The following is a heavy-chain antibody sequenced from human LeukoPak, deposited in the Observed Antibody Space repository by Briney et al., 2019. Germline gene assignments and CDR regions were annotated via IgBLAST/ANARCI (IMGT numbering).Heavy chain of an antibody. CDR2: IYYSGST. Sequence: SETLSLTCTVSGGSISSYYWSRIRQPPGKGLEWIGYIYYSGSTNYNPSLKSRVTISVDTSKNQFSLKLSSVTAADTAVYYCARVPPKTTVTTRYYYYYMDVWGKGTTVTVSS. CDR3: ARVPPKTTVTTRYYYYYMDV. J-gene: IGHJ6*03. D-gene: IGHD4-17*01. CDR1: GGSISSYY. V-gene: IGHV4-59*01.